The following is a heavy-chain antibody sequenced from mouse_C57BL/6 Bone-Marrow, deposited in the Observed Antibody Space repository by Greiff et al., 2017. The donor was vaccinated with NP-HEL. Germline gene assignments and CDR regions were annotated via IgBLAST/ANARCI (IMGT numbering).Heavy chain of an antibody. CDR1: GFTFSDYY. CDR3: ARDREVVSPHWYFDV. Sequence: EVKLVESEGGLVQPGSSMKLSCTASGFTFSDYYMAWVGQVPEKGLEWVANINYDGSSTYYLDSLKSRFIISRDNAKNILYLQMSSLKSEDTATYYCARDREVVSPHWYFDVWGTGTTVTVSS. J-gene: IGHJ1*03. CDR2: INYDGSST. V-gene: IGHV5-16*01. D-gene: IGHD1-1*01.